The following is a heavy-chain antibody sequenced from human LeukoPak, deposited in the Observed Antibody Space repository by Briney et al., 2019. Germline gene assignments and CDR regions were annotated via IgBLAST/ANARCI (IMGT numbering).Heavy chain of an antibody. CDR2: IHRDGSST. CDR1: GFTFSNYY. V-gene: IGHV3-74*01. D-gene: IGHD1-26*01. CDR3: ARAKPWSLELLLS. Sequence: GGSLRLSCAASGFTFSNYYMHWVRQAPGKGLMWVSRIHRDGSSTRYADSVKGRLTISRDNAKNTLYLQMNSLRVEDTAVYYCARAKPWSLELLLSWGQGTLVTVSS. J-gene: IGHJ5*02.